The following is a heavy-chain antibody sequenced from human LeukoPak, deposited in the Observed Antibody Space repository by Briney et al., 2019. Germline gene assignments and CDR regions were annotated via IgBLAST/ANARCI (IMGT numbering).Heavy chain of an antibody. CDR3: AKKEGDTYFSWYMDV. J-gene: IGHJ6*03. Sequence: GWSLRLSCAASGFTFRSFAMSWVRQAPGKGLAGVSGIIGSGRTTFYADSVKGRFTISRDNSKNTLYLQMNSLRAEDTAIYYCAKKEGDTYFSWYMDVWGKGTTVTVSS. D-gene: IGHD2-21*01. CDR1: GFTFRSFA. V-gene: IGHV3-23*01. CDR2: IIGSGRTT.